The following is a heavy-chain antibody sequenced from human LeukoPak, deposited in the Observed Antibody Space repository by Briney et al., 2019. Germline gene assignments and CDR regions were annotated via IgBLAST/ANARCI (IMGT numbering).Heavy chain of an antibody. CDR2: VYYSGSN. D-gene: IGHD3-22*01. J-gene: IGHJ4*02. V-gene: IGHV4-59*01. Sequence: SETLSLTCTVSGASISSYYWSWIRQPPGKGLEWIGYVYYSGSNNYNPSLKSRVTMSVDTSKNQISLNLNSVTAADTAVCYCARLTDKSSDYYFFFDYWGQGTLVTVSS. CDR3: ARLTDKSSDYYFFFDY. CDR1: GASISSYY.